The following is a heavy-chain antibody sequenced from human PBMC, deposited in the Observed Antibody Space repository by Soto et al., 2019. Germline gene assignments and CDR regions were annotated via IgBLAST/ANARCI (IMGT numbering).Heavy chain of an antibody. V-gene: IGHV4-34*01. Sequence: PSETLSLTCAVYGGSFSGYYWSWIRQPPGKGLEWIGEINHSGSTNYNPSLKSRVTISVDTSKNQFSLKLSSVTAADTAVYYCARGATRLPYSSSWYEAYYYYGMDVWGQGTTVIVS. CDR2: INHSGST. J-gene: IGHJ6*02. CDR1: GGSFSGYY. D-gene: IGHD6-13*01. CDR3: ARGATRLPYSSSWYEAYYYYGMDV.